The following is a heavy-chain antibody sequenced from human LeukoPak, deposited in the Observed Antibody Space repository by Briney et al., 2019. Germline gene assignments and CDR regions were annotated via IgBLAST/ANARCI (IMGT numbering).Heavy chain of an antibody. J-gene: IGHJ4*02. CDR2: INHSGST. CDR1: GGSFSGYY. CDR3: ARDHHSSSWYRGAYYFDY. D-gene: IGHD6-13*01. V-gene: IGHV4-34*01. Sequence: SETLSLTCAVYGGSFSGYYWSWIRQPLGKGLEWIGEINHSGSTNYNPSLKSRVTISVDTSKNQFSLKLSSVTAADTAVYYCARDHHSSSWYRGAYYFDYWGQGTLVTVSS.